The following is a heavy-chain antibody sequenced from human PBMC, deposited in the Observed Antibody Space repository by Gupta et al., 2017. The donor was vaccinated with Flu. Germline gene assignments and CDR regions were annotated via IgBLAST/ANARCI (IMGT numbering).Heavy chain of an antibody. J-gene: IGHJ3*02. CDR2: SNPNSGGT. CDR3: ARHYVADNGNELGAFAI. D-gene: IGHD1-1*01. CDR1: GYTFTGYY. V-gene: IGHV1-2*02. Sequence: QVQLVQSGAEVKKPGASVKVSCKASGYTFTGYYMHWVRQAPGQGLEWMGGSNPNSGGTKYEKKGQGGVTMTRETSISTAYMEMSMLRSEETEVDYCARHYVADNGNELGAFAIGGQGTMVTVSS.